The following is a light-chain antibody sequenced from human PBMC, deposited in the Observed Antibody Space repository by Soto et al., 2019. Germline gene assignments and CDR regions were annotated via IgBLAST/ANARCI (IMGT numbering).Light chain of an antibody. Sequence: DIQMTQSPSTLSASVGDRVTITCRASQSVSAWLAWYQQRPGKAPNLLIYKASNLETGVPSRFSCSGAGTEFHLTISSLQPDDFATYYCQQYNSYPLTFGGGTKVEVK. CDR1: QSVSAW. CDR3: QQYNSYPLT. J-gene: IGKJ4*01. CDR2: KAS. V-gene: IGKV1-5*03.